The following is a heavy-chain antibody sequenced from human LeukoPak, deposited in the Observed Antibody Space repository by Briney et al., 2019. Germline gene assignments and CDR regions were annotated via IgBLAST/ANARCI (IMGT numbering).Heavy chain of an antibody. D-gene: IGHD3-22*01. V-gene: IGHV4-39*07. J-gene: IGHJ4*02. CDR1: GGSVGSGSYY. CDR3: ARDRSGSGFDY. CDR2: VYYSGSA. Sequence: PSETLSLTCTVSGGSVGSGSYYWSWIRQSPGQGLEWIGNVYYSGSAYYNPSLKSRVTMSVDTSKNQFSLKLSSVTAADTAVYHCARDRSGSGFDYWGQGTLVTVSS.